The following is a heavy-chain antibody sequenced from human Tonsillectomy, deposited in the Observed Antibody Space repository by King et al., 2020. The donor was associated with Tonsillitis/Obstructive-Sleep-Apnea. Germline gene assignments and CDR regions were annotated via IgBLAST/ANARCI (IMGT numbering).Heavy chain of an antibody. V-gene: IGHV3-11*06. J-gene: IGHJ3*02. CDR3: ARDRPYCRDEGCYRNAFDI. CDR1: GFTFSDYY. Sequence: VQLVESGGGLVKPGGSLRLSCAASGFTFSDYYMTWVRQAPGKGLEWLSYISSSTSYTLYADSVKGRFTISRDDAKNSLYLQMSSLRAEDTAVYYCARDRPYCRDEGCYRNAFDIWGQGTMVTVSS. D-gene: IGHD2-15*01. CDR2: ISSSTSYT.